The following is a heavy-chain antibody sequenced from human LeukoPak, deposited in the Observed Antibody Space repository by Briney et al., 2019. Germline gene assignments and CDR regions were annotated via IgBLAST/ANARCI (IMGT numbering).Heavy chain of an antibody. CDR3: ARGCSSSWSQYFQH. Sequence: GGSLRLSCAASGFTFSDYYMSWIRQAPGKGLEWVSYISSSGSTIYYADSVKGRFTISRDNAKNSLYLQMNSLRAEDTAVYYCARGCSSSWSQYFQHWGQGTLVTVSS. CDR1: GFTFSDYY. V-gene: IGHV3-11*01. CDR2: ISSSGSTI. D-gene: IGHD6-13*01. J-gene: IGHJ1*01.